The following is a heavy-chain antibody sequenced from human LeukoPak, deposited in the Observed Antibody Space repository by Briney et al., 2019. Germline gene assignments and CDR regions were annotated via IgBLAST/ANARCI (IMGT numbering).Heavy chain of an antibody. CDR3: AREAPQAYGMDV. J-gene: IGHJ6*04. CDR2: ISSSGSTI. V-gene: IGHV3-48*03. CDR1: GFTFSSYE. Sequence: PGGSLRLSCAASGFTFSSYEMNWVRQAPGKGLEWVSYISSSGSTIYYADSVKVRFTISRDNAKNSLYLQMNSLRAEDTAVYYCAREAPQAYGMDVWGKGTTVTVSS.